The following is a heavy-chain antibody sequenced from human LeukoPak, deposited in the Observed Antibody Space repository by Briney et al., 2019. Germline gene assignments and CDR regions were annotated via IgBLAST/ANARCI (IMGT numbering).Heavy chain of an antibody. CDR3: AKDRYYGSGSYYFDY. V-gene: IGHV3-23*01. CDR1: EFTFSSYA. CDR2: ISGSGGST. Sequence: PGGSLRLSCAASEFTFSSYAMSWVRQAPGKGLEWVSAISGSGGSTYYSDSVKGRFTISRDNSKNTLYLQMNSLRAEDTAVYYCAKDRYYGSGSYYFDYWGQGTLVTVSS. D-gene: IGHD3-10*01. J-gene: IGHJ4*02.